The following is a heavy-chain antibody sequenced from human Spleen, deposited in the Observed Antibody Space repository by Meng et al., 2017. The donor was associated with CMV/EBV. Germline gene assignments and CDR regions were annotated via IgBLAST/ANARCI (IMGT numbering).Heavy chain of an antibody. V-gene: IGHV3-74*01. CDR3: ASRGDYPWWFDY. J-gene: IGHJ4*02. D-gene: IGHD4-17*01. CDR1: GFTFSSYW. Sequence: GGSLRLSCAASGFTFSSYWMHWVRQAPGKGLVWVSRINSDGSDTSYADSVKGRFTISRDNAKNTLYLQMNSLRAEDTAVYYCASRGDYPWWFDYWGQGTLVTVSS. CDR2: INSDGSDT.